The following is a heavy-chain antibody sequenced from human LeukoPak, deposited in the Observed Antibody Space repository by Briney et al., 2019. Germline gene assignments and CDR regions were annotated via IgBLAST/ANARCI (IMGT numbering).Heavy chain of an antibody. J-gene: IGHJ6*02. V-gene: IGHV1-69*13. CDR2: IIPIFGTA. Sequence: SVKVSCKASGGTFSSYAISWVRRAPGQGLEWMGGIIPIFGTANYAQKFQGRVTITADESTSTAYMELSSLRSEDTAVYYCARLPDCSGGSCYLYYYYYGMDVWGQGTTVTVSS. D-gene: IGHD2-15*01. CDR1: GGTFSSYA. CDR3: ARLPDCSGGSCYLYYYYYGMDV.